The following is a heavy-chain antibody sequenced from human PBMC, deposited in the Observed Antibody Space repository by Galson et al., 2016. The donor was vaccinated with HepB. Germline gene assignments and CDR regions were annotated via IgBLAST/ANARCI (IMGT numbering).Heavy chain of an antibody. J-gene: IGHJ3*01. CDR2: MYSSGTT. D-gene: IGHD3-9*01. CDR3: ARDILTGLGAFDV. V-gene: IGHV4-61*02. Sequence: TLSLPCTVSGDSIGANNNYWSWIRPPAGKGLEWIGRMYSSGTTNYNPSLKSRVTISADTSKNQFSLRLSSVTAADTAIYYCARDILTGLGAFDVWGQGTLATVSA. CDR1: GDSIGANNNY.